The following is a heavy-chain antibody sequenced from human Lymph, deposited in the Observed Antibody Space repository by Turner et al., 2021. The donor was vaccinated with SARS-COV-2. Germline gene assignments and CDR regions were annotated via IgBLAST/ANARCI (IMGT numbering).Heavy chain of an antibody. Sequence: QVQLVQSGAEVKKPGSSVKVSCKASGGTFSTYAISWVRQAPGQGLECLRGTIHIVGIANYAKKFKGRFTITADKFTSTAYMELSSLRSEDTAVYYCARDATGPLGYWGRGTLVTVSS. CDR3: ARDATGPLGY. J-gene: IGHJ4*02. CDR2: TIHIVGIA. V-gene: IGHV1-69*10. D-gene: IGHD1-1*01. CDR1: GGTFSTYA.